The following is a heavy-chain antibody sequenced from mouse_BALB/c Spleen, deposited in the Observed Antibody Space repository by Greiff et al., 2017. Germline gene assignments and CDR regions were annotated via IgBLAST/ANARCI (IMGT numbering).Heavy chain of an antibody. CDR1: GFTFSSFG. V-gene: IGHV5-17*02. CDR2: ISSGSSTI. Sequence: EVKLMESGGGLVQPGGSRKLSCAASGFTFSSFGMHWVRQAPEKGLEWVAYISSGSSTIYYADTVKGRFTISRDNPKNTLFLQMTSLRSEDTAMYYCARWGYGNHYAMDYWGQGTSVTVSS. CDR3: ARWGYGNHYAMDY. D-gene: IGHD2-10*02. J-gene: IGHJ4*01.